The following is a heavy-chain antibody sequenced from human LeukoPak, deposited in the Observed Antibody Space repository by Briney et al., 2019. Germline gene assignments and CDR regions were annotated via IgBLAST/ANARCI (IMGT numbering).Heavy chain of an antibody. CDR3: ARASHGYNDY. V-gene: IGHV6-1*01. Sequence: SQTLSLTCAISGDSVSSSSAAWIWIRQSPSRGLEWLGRTYYRSKWYNDYAVSVRSRITINPDTSNNHFSLQLSSVTPEDTAVYYCARASHGYNDYWGQGTLVTVSS. CDR1: GDSVSSSSAA. D-gene: IGHD5-18*01. CDR2: TYYRSKWYN. J-gene: IGHJ4*02.